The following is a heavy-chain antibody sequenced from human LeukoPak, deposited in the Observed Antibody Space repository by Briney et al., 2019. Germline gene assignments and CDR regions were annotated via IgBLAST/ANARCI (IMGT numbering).Heavy chain of an antibody. J-gene: IGHJ4*02. CDR1: GGTFSRYA. D-gene: IGHD4-17*01. CDR3: AREGYGDPVDY. CDR2: IIPIFGTA. V-gene: IGHV1-69*05. Sequence: SVKVSCKASGGTFSRYAISWVRQAPGQGLEWMGRIIPIFGTANYAQKFQGRVTITTDESTSTAYMELSSLRSEDTAVYYCAREGYGDPVDYWGQGTLVTVSS.